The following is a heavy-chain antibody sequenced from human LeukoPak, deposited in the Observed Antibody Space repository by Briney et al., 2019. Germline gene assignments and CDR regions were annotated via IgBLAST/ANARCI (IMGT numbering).Heavy chain of an antibody. J-gene: IGHJ3*02. Sequence: SETLSLTCVVSGGSLSTHHWSWIRQSPGRGLEWIGYISDSGSTNYNPSLKSRVTISVDTSKNQFSLKLSSVTAADTAVYYCARVRYSSSPNDAFDIWGQGTMVTVSS. D-gene: IGHD6-6*01. CDR1: GGSLSTHH. V-gene: IGHV4-59*11. CDR2: ISDSGST. CDR3: ARVRYSSSPNDAFDI.